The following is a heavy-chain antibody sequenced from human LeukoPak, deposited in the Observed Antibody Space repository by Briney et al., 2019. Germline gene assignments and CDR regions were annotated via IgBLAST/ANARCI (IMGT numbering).Heavy chain of an antibody. V-gene: IGHV4-39*01. J-gene: IGHJ4*02. D-gene: IGHD3-9*01. CDR1: GGSLTYTSHY. Sequence: PSETLSLTCSVSGGSLTYTSHYWGWIRQSPGKGLEWIGSIHYSGSTYYNPSLKSRVTISVDTSKNQFSLKLSSVTAADTAVYYCARHGLDVLRYFDWLFELGYFDYWGQGTLVTVSS. CDR3: ARHGLDVLRYFDWLFELGYFDY. CDR2: IHYSGST.